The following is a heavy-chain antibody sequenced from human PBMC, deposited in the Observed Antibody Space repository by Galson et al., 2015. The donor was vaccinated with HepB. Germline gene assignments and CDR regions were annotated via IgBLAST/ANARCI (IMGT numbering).Heavy chain of an antibody. J-gene: IGHJ4*02. CDR2: INTYNDNT. Sequence: SVKVSCKASDYTFTNYHITWVRQAPGQGLEWLGWINTYNDNTNYAQKLQGRVTMATDTSTSTAYMELRNLRSDDTAVYYCARVAVAATWHFDYWGQGTLVTVPS. D-gene: IGHD1-26*01. V-gene: IGHV1-18*04. CDR1: DYTFTNYH. CDR3: ARVAVAATWHFDY.